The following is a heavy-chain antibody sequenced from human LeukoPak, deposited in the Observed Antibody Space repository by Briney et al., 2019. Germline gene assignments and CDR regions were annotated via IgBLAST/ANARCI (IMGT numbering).Heavy chain of an antibody. CDR2: INPKGGET. Sequence: GASVKVSCKASGFTFIGHYIHWVRRAPGQGLEWMGWINPKGGETHYAQKFQGRVTLTTDTSLSTAYLGLSSLISDDTAVYYCARSHDYTNYVSPWGQGTLVTVSS. V-gene: IGHV1-2*02. J-gene: IGHJ5*02. CDR1: GFTFIGHY. D-gene: IGHD4-11*01. CDR3: ARSHDYTNYVSP.